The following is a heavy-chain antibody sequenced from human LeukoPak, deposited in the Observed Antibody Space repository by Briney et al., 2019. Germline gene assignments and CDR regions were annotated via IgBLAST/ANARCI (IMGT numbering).Heavy chain of an antibody. Sequence: GGSLRLSCAASGFTFSSYSMNWVRQAPGKGLEWVSSISSSSSYIYYADSVKGRFTISRDNAKNTLYLQMDSLRAEDTAVYYCAKDGGETYYYDSSGYYSFDYWGQGTLVTVSS. V-gene: IGHV3-21*01. CDR1: GFTFSSYS. D-gene: IGHD3-22*01. CDR3: AKDGGETYYYDSSGYYSFDY. J-gene: IGHJ4*02. CDR2: ISSSSSYI.